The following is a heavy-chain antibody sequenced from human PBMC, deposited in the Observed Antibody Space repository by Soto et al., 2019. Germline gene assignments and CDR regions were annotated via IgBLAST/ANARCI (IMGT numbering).Heavy chain of an antibody. CDR1: GGSISSSSYY. CDR2: IYYSGST. Sequence: SETLSLTCTVSGGSISSSSYYWGWIRQPPGKGLEWIGSIYYSGSTYYNPSLKSRVTISVDTSKNQFSLKLSSVTAADTAVYYCARYCSGGSCYSYNWFDPWGQGTLVTVSS. J-gene: IGHJ5*02. D-gene: IGHD2-15*01. CDR3: ARYCSGGSCYSYNWFDP. V-gene: IGHV4-39*01.